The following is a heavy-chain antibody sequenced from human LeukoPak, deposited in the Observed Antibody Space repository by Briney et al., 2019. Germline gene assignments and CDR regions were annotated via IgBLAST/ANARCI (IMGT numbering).Heavy chain of an antibody. CDR1: GFTFSSYA. Sequence: PGGSLRLSCAASGFTFSSYAMRWVRQAPGKGLEWVAVISYDGSNKYYADSVKGRFTISRDNSKNTLYLQMNSLRAEDTAVYYCARDLGTTNYFFDYWGQGTLVTVSS. CDR3: ARDLGTTNYFFDY. V-gene: IGHV3-30*04. J-gene: IGHJ4*02. D-gene: IGHD4-17*01. CDR2: ISYDGSNK.